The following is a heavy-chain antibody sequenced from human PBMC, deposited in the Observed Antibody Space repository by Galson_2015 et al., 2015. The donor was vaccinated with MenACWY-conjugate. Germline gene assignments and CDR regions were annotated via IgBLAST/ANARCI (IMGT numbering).Heavy chain of an antibody. CDR1: GFTVSNNY. V-gene: IGHV3-66*01. CDR3: TRTIVSSGNYDAFDI. D-gene: IGHD3-22*01. Sequence: SLRLSCAASGFTVSNNYMSWVRQTPGKGLEWVSIICSGGNTYFPDSLKDRFTISRDTSKNTLYLQMNSLRAEDTAVYYCTRTIVSSGNYDAFDIWGQGTAVTVSS. J-gene: IGHJ3*02. CDR2: ICSGGNT.